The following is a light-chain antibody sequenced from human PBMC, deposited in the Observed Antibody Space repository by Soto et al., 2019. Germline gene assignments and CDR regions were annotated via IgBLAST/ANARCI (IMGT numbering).Light chain of an antibody. CDR2: DAS. Sequence: DIQMTQSPSTLSASVGDRVTITCRASQSISSWLAWYQQKPGKAPKLLIYDASSLESGVPSRFSGSGSGTEFTLTISSLQPDDFATYYCQQYNSYSGTFVHGSKLNIK. V-gene: IGKV1-5*01. CDR3: QQYNSYSGT. J-gene: IGKJ1*01. CDR1: QSISSW.